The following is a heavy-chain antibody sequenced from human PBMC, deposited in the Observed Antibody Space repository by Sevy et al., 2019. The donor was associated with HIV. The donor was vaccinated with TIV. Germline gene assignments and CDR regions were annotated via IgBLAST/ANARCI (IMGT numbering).Heavy chain of an antibody. J-gene: IGHJ4*02. V-gene: IGHV3-30-3*01. D-gene: IGHD3-10*01. CDR1: GSTFSSYA. CDR3: VRDQWFGEPTYVFDT. CDR2: ISYDGNKE. Sequence: GGSLRLSCAAPGSTFSSYAIHWVRQAPGEGLEWVAVISYDGNKEYYSDSVRGRFTISRDNSRNTVSLQMNRLRTEDTAVYYCVRDQWFGEPTYVFDTWGQGTLVTVSS.